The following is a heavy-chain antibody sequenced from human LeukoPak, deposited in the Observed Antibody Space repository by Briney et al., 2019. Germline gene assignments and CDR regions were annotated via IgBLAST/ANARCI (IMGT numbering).Heavy chain of an antibody. CDR3: ARSQDIVVVVAALDY. J-gene: IGHJ4*02. CDR2: INPSGGST. D-gene: IGHD2-15*01. V-gene: IGHV1-46*01. CDR1: GYTFTSYY. Sequence: ASVKVSCKASGYTFTSYYMHWVRQAPGQGLEWMGIINPSGGSTSYAQKFQGRVTMTRDTSTSTAYMELSSLRSEDTAVYYCARSQDIVVVVAALDYWGQGTLVTVSS.